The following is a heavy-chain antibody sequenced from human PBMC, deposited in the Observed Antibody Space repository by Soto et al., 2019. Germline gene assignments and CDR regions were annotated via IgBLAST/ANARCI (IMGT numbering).Heavy chain of an antibody. CDR2: FDPEDGET. J-gene: IGHJ6*02. Sequence: ASVKVSCKVSGYTLTELSMHWVRQVPGKGLEWMGGFDPEDGETISAQKFQGRVTMTEDTSTDTAYMELSSLRSEDTAVYYCATEGSGWGAGSYYYYGMDVWGQGTTVTVSS. V-gene: IGHV1-24*01. D-gene: IGHD3-22*01. CDR1: GYTLTELS. CDR3: ATEGSGWGAGSYYYYGMDV.